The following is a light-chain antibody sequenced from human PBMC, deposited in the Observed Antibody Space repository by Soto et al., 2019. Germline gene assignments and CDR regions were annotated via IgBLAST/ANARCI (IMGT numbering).Light chain of an antibody. V-gene: IGKV1-5*01. J-gene: IGKJ1*01. CDR3: QQYNSYSR. CDR1: QSISSW. Sequence: DTQMTQSPSTLSASVGDTVTVTCRASQSISSWLAWYQQKPGKAPKLLIYDASSLESGVPSRFSGSGSGTEFTLTISSLQPDDFATYYCQQYNSYSRFGQGTKVDIK. CDR2: DAS.